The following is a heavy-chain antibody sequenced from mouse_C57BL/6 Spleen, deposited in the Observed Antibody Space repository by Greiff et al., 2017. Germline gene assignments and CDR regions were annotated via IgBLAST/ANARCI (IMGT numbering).Heavy chain of an antibody. CDR2: IDPSDSYT. J-gene: IGHJ2*01. V-gene: IGHV1-59*01. CDR1: GYTFTSYW. Sequence: QVQLQQPGAELVRPGTSVKLSCKASGYTFTSYWMHWVKQRPGQGLEWIGVIDPSDSYTNYNQKFKGKATLTVDTSSSTAYMQLSSLTSEDSAVYYCAQANFSFFDYWGQGTTLTVSS. CDR3: AQANFSFFDY. D-gene: IGHD4-1*01.